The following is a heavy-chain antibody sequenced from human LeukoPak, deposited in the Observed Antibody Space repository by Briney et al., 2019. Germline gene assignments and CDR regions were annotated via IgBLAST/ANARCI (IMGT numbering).Heavy chain of an antibody. V-gene: IGHV4-59*01. Sequence: PSETLSLTCTVSGGSISSYYWSWIRQPPGKGLEWIGYIYYSGSTNYNPSLKSRVTISVDTSKNQFPLKLSSVTAADTAVYYCARGLYYGSGSYYFDYWGQGTLVTVSS. CDR3: ARGLYYGSGSYYFDY. J-gene: IGHJ4*02. CDR2: IYYSGST. D-gene: IGHD3-10*01. CDR1: GGSISSYY.